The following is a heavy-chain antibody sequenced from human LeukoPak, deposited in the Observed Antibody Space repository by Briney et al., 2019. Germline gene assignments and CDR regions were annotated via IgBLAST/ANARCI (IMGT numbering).Heavy chain of an antibody. J-gene: IGHJ4*02. CDR3: AQRGAFTSDPLDY. V-gene: IGHV3-23*01. CDR1: GFTFSSYA. D-gene: IGHD3-16*01. Sequence: GGSLRLSCAASGFTFSSYAMNWVRQAPGKRLEWVSTIGAGGGNTYYADSVKGRFTISRDNAKNTLYLQMNSLRAEDTAVYYCAQRGAFTSDPLDYWGQGTLVTVSS. CDR2: IGAGGGNT.